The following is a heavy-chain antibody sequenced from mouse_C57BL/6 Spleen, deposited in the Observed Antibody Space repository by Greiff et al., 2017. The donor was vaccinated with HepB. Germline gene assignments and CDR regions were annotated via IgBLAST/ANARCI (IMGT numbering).Heavy chain of an antibody. V-gene: IGHV1-12*01. Sequence: LQQSGAELVRPGASVKMSCKASGYTFTSYNMHWVKKTPRQGLEWIGAIYPGNGDTSYNQKFKGKATLTVDKSSSTAYMQLSSLTSEDSAVYFCARNLGGSSQAWFAYWGQGTLVTVSA. D-gene: IGHD1-1*01. CDR1: GYTFTSYN. J-gene: IGHJ3*01. CDR2: IYPGNGDT. CDR3: ARNLGGSSQAWFAY.